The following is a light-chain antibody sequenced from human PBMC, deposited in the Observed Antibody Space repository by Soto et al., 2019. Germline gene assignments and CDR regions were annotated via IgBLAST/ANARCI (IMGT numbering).Light chain of an antibody. CDR1: QSVSSSY. V-gene: IGKV3-20*01. CDR2: GAS. J-gene: IGKJ3*01. CDR3: QQYGSSPQVT. Sequence: EIVLTQSPGTLSLSPGERDTLSCRASQSVSSSYLAWYQQKPGQAPRLLIYGASSRATGIPDRFSGSGSGTDFTRTISRLDPEDFAVYYCQQYGSSPQVTFGPGTKVDIK.